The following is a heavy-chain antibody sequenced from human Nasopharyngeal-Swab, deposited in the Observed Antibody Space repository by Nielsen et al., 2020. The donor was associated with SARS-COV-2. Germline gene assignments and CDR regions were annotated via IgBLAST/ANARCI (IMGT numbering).Heavy chain of an antibody. CDR3: ARRRRLLSAGATPDAFDI. J-gene: IGHJ3*02. CDR1: GYSFASYW. Sequence: GESLKISCKGSGYSFASYWIGWVRQMPGKGLEWMGIIYPGDSDTTYSPSFQGQVTISADKPISTAYLQWSSLKASDTAMYYCARRRRLLSAGATPDAFDIWGQGTMVIVSS. V-gene: IGHV5-51*01. D-gene: IGHD1-26*01. CDR2: IYPGDSDT.